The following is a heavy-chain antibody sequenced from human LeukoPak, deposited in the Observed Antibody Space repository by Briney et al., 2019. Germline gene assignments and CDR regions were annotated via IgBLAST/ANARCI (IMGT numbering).Heavy chain of an antibody. CDR3: ARGGYSSGSTFEY. V-gene: IGHV3-21*01. CDR1: GFAFSSYT. Sequence: GGSLRLSCAASGFAFSSYTIHWVRQAPGKGLEWVSSFSSSGSFMYYPHTVKGRFTISRDNAKNSLYLQMNGLSVEDTAVYYCARGGYSSGSTFEYWGQGTLVTVSS. D-gene: IGHD6-19*01. J-gene: IGHJ4*02. CDR2: FSSSGSFM.